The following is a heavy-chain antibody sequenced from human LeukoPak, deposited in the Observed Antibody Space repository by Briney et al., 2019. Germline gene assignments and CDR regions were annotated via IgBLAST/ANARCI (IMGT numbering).Heavy chain of an antibody. CDR3: ARNSDSTGYHNMPLEY. J-gene: IGHJ4*02. D-gene: IGHD3-22*01. CDR2: VDHNGVT. V-gene: IGHV4-38-2*01. CDR1: GYSISSGYY. Sequence: PSETLSLTCAVSGYSISSGYYWVWVRQPPGKGLDWIGSVDHNGVTYYNPSLKSRVTISVDTPKNHFSLKLSSVTAADTAVYYCARNSDSTGYHNMPLEYWGQGTLVTVSS.